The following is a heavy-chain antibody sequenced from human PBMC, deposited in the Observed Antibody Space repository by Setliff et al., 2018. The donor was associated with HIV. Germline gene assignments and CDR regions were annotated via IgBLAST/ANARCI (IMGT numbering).Heavy chain of an antibody. J-gene: IGHJ6*02. CDR3: ARHPRGGSYLSGDYYYYGMDV. Sequence: SVKVSCKASGGTFSSYAISWVRQAPGQGLEWMGGIIPILGIANYAQKFQGRVTITADKSTSTAYMELSSLRSEDTAVYYCARHPRGGSYLSGDYYYYGMDVWGQGTTVTAP. D-gene: IGHD1-26*01. V-gene: IGHV1-69*10. CDR2: IIPILGIA. CDR1: GGTFSSYA.